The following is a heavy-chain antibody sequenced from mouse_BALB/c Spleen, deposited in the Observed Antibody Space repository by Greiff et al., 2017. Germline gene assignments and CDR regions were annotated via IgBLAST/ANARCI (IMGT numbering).Heavy chain of an antibody. CDR2: INSNGGST. Sequence: EVQLVESGGGLVQPGGSLKLSCAASGFTFSSYGMSWVRQTPDKRLELVATINSNGGSTYYPDSVKGRFTISRDNATNTLYLQMSSLKSEDTAMYYCAREGDYGAFYAMDYWGQGTSVTVSS. V-gene: IGHV5-6-3*01. CDR1: GFTFSSYG. J-gene: IGHJ4*01. D-gene: IGHD1-1*02. CDR3: AREGDYGAFYAMDY.